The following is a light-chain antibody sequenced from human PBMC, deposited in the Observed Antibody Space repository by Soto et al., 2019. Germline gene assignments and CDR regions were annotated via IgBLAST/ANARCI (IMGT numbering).Light chain of an antibody. CDR1: QSSSSW. Sequence: DIQMTQSPSTLSASVGDRVTITCRASQSSSSWLAWYQQKPGKAPKLLIYKASSLESGVPSRFSVSGSGTEFTLTISRLLPDDFATYYCQQYNIPWTFGPGTKVEIK. V-gene: IGKV1-5*03. CDR2: KAS. CDR3: QQYNIPWT. J-gene: IGKJ1*01.